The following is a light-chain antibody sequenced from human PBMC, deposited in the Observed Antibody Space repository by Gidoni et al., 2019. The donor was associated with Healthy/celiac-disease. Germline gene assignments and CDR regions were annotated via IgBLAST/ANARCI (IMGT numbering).Light chain of an antibody. CDR1: QSVSSY. V-gene: IGKV3-11*01. J-gene: IGKJ3*01. CDR3: QQRSNWLS. CDR2: DAS. Sequence: EIVLTQSPATLSLSPGERATLSCRASQSVSSYLAWYQQKPGQDPRPLIYDASNRATGIPARFSGSGSGTDFTLTISSLEPEDFAVYYCQQRSNWLSFGPGTKVDIK.